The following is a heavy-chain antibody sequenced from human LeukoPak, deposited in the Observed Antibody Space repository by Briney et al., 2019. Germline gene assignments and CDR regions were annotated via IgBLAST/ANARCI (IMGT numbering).Heavy chain of an antibody. J-gene: IGHJ4*02. CDR3: ARDQAAGTGFFGFDY. Sequence: ASVKVSCKASGYTFTSYGIGWVRQAPGQGLEWMGWISAYSGNTNYAQKLQGRVTMTTDTSTSTAYMELRSLRSDDTAVYYCARDQAAGTGFFGFDYWGQGTLVTVSS. CDR2: ISAYSGNT. D-gene: IGHD6-13*01. V-gene: IGHV1-18*01. CDR1: GYTFTSYG.